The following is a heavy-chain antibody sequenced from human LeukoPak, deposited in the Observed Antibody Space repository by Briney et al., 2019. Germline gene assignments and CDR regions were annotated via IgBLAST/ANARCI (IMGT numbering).Heavy chain of an antibody. CDR2: INHSGST. V-gene: IGHV4-34*01. J-gene: IGHJ3*02. CDR3: ARGSPRGYSYAGAFDI. D-gene: IGHD5-18*01. Sequence: SETLSLTCAVYGGSFSGYYWSWIRRPPGKGLEWIGEINHSGSTNYNPSLKSRVTISVDTSKNQFSLKLSSVTAADTAVYYCARGSPRGYSYAGAFDIWGQGTMVTVSS. CDR1: GGSFSGYY.